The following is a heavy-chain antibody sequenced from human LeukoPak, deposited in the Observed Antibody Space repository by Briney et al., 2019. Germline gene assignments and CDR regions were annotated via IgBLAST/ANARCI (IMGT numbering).Heavy chain of an antibody. D-gene: IGHD6-19*01. CDR2: ISGKGGST. Sequence: GGSLRLSCAAPGFMFQDYAIHWVRHAPGKGLEWVSLISGKGGSTLYAHSVEGRFTISRDHTKTSLYLQMNRLRSDDTPLYYCARESESSGWYDYWGQGTLVTVSS. CDR3: ARESESSGWYDY. CDR1: GFMFQDYA. J-gene: IGHJ4*02. V-gene: IGHV3-43*02.